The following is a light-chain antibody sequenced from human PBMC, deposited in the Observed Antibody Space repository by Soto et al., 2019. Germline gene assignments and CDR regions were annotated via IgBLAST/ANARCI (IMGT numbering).Light chain of an antibody. CDR2: EIS. CDR3: MQASQLPWT. CDR1: QSLLHGDGKTY. V-gene: IGKV2-24*01. J-gene: IGKJ1*01. Sequence: EIVLTQTPLSSPVPLGQPASISCSSSQSLLHGDGKTYLNWLHQRPGQPPRLLIYEISNRFSGVPDRFSGSGAGTDFTLKISRVEGDDVGIYFCMQASQLPWTFGQGTKVEI.